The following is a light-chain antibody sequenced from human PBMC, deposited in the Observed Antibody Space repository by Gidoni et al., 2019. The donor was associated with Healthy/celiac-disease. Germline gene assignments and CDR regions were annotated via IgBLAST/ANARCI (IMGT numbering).Light chain of an antibody. CDR3: QQYGSSPT. Sequence: EIVLTQSPGTLSLSPGERATLSCRASQRGGSNYLVWYQQKPGQPPRLLIYGTSSRATGIPDRVSGSGYGTDLTLTISRLEPEDFTVYYCQQYGSSPTFGQGTKVEIK. V-gene: IGKV3-20*01. CDR2: GTS. J-gene: IGKJ1*01. CDR1: QRGGSNY.